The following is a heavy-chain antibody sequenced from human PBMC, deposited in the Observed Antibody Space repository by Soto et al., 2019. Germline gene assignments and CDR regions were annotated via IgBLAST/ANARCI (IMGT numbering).Heavy chain of an antibody. CDR1: GGTFSSYA. D-gene: IGHD4-4*01. V-gene: IGHV1-69*06. Sequence: SVKVSCKASGGTFSSYAISWVRQAPGQGLEWMGGIIPIFGTANYAQKFQGRVTITADKSTSTAYMELSSLRSEDTAVYYCARNYRIYYYYYGMDVWGQGATVTVSS. CDR3: ARNYRIYYYYYGMDV. CDR2: IIPIFGTA. J-gene: IGHJ6*02.